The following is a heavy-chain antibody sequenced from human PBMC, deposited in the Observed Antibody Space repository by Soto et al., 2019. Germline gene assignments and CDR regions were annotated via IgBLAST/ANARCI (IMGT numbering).Heavy chain of an antibody. D-gene: IGHD3-3*01. CDR1: GYTFTSYG. CDR2: ISAYNGNT. CDR3: AAQELRFLGWSDAFDI. V-gene: IGHV1-18*04. Sequence: ASVKVSCKASGYTFTSYGISCVLRSALRGLEWMGCISAYNGNTNYAQKLQGRVTMTTDTSTSTAYMELRSLRSDDTAVYYCAAQELRFLGWSDAFDIWGQGTMVTVSS. J-gene: IGHJ3*02.